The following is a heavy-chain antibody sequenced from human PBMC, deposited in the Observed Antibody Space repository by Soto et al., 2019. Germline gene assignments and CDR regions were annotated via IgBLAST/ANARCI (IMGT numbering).Heavy chain of an antibody. CDR1: GFTFSDYY. J-gene: IGHJ3*02. CDR3: ASPVGGSEAFGI. Sequence: SPRLSCAASGFTFSDYYMSWIRQAPGKGLEWVSYISSSGSSIYYADSVKGRFTISRDNAKNSLYLQMNSLRAEDTAVYYCASPVGGSEAFGIWGQGTMVTVSS. V-gene: IGHV3-11*01. D-gene: IGHD2-15*01. CDR2: ISSSGSSI.